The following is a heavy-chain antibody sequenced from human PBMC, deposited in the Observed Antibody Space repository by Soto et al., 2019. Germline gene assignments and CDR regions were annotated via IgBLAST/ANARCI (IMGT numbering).Heavy chain of an antibody. CDR1: GYTFTSYA. V-gene: IGHV1-3*05. J-gene: IGHJ5*02. Sequence: QVQLVQSGAEEKKPGASVKVSCKASGYTFTSYAMHWVRQAPGQRLEWMGWINAGNGNTKYSQKFQGRVTITRDTSESTAYMELSSLRSEDTAVYYCARGRAPPNWFDPWGQGTLVTVSS. D-gene: IGHD3-10*01. CDR3: ARGRAPPNWFDP. CDR2: INAGNGNT.